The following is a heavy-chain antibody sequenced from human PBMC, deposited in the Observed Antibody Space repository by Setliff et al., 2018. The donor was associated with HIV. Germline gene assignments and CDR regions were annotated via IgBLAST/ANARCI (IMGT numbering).Heavy chain of an antibody. V-gene: IGHV1-69*05. J-gene: IGHJ5*01. CDR3: ARAPPINFWSGYYTGPQGWFDS. CDR2: IIPIFGTA. Sequence: ASVKVSCKASGGTFSSYAISWVRQAPGQGLEWMGGIIPIFGTANYAQKFQGRVTITTDESTSTAYMELSSLRSEDTAVYYCARAPPINFWSGYYTGPQGWFDSWGQGSLVTVSS. D-gene: IGHD3-3*01. CDR1: GGTFSSYA.